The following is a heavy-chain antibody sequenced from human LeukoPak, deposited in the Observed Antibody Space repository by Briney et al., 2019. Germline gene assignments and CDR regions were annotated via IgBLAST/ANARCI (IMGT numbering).Heavy chain of an antibody. J-gene: IGHJ4*02. D-gene: IGHD3-16*01. CDR1: GLSFSSFA. CDR3: ARASWVSSTDAVR. V-gene: IGHV3-23*01. Sequence: GGSLRLSCAAPGLSFSSFAMSWVRQSPARGLEWVSSIRGNGDSFYADSVKVRFTLSSDSSRNTVYFQLNNLRVEDTAIYYCARASWVSSTDAVRWGQGTLVTVSS. CDR2: IRGNGDS.